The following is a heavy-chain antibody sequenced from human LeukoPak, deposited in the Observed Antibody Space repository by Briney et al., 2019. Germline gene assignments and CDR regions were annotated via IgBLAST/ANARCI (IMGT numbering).Heavy chain of an antibody. CDR3: ARVIKDSSGYYSLDYYYYMDV. D-gene: IGHD3-22*01. CDR1: GGSISSGSYY. Sequence: SQTLSLTCTVSGGSISSGSYYWSWIRQPAGKGLEWIGRIYTSGSTNYNPSLKSRVTISVDTSKNQFSLKLSSVTAADTAAYYCARVIKDSSGYYSLDYYYYMDVWGKGTTVTISS. J-gene: IGHJ6*03. V-gene: IGHV4-61*02. CDR2: IYTSGST.